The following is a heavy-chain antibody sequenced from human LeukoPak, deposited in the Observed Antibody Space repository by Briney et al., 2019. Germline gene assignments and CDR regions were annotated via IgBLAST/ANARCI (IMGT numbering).Heavy chain of an antibody. V-gene: IGHV4-30-2*05. CDR3: ARETQIAVAGSSYFDY. D-gene: IGHD6-19*01. J-gene: IGHJ4*02. CDR2: IYHSGST. Sequence: SETLSLTCAVSGGSISSGGYSWSWIRQPPGKGLEWIGYIYHSGSTYYNPSLKSRVTISVDTSKNQFSLKLSSVTAADTAVYYCARETQIAVAGSSYFDYWGQGTLVTVSS. CDR1: GGSISSGGYS.